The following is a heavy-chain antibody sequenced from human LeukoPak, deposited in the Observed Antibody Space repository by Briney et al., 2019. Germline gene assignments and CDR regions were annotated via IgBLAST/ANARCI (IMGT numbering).Heavy chain of an antibody. CDR2: IIPIFGTA. CDR3: ARGGAGEGYDY. V-gene: IGHV1-69*06. D-gene: IGHD2-15*01. CDR1: GGTFSSYA. J-gene: IGHJ4*02. Sequence: SVKVSCKASGGTFSSYAISWVRQAPGQGLEWMGGIIPIFGTANYAQKFQGRVTITADKSTSTAYMELSSLRSEDTAAYYCARGGAGEGYDYWGQGTLVTVSS.